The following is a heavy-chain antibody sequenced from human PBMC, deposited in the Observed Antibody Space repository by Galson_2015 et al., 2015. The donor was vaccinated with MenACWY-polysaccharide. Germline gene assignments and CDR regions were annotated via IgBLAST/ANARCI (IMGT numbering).Heavy chain of an antibody. D-gene: IGHD3-3*01. CDR2: IYYSGST. CDR1: GGSVSSGSYY. Sequence: ETLSLTCTVSGGSVSSGSYYWSWIRQPPGKGLEWIGYIYYSGSTNHNPSLKSRVTISVDTSKNQFSLKLSSVTAADTAVYYCARALPDFWSGYYSYYYGMDVWGQGTTVTVSS. CDR3: ARALPDFWSGYYSYYYGMDV. V-gene: IGHV4-61*01. J-gene: IGHJ6*02.